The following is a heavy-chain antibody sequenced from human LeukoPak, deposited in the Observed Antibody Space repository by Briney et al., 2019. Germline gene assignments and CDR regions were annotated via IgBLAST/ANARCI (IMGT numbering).Heavy chain of an antibody. Sequence: PGGSLRLSCAASGFPFSSYSMNWVRQAPGKGLEWVSSISSSSSYIYYADSVKGRFTISRDNAKNSLYLQMNSLRAEDTAVYYCARSYGDYRDDAFDIWGQGTMVTVSS. CDR3: ARSYGDYRDDAFDI. J-gene: IGHJ3*02. CDR2: ISSSSSYI. CDR1: GFPFSSYS. D-gene: IGHD4-17*01. V-gene: IGHV3-21*01.